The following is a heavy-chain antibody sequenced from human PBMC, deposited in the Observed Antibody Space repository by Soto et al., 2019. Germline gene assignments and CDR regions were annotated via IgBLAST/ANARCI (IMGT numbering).Heavy chain of an antibody. J-gene: IGHJ4*02. CDR1: RFTFSTYI. V-gene: IGHV3-7*01. CDR2: INQDGSVE. Sequence: PLGTLRFSCAASRFTFSTYIMSWVRQAPAKGLDWVANINQDGSVEYYAASVQGRFTISRDNAKNSLYLHMNTLRAEDSAVYYCVTDQGADWASDRHRDWRPGTLDTVFS. CDR3: VTDQGADWASDRHRD. D-gene: IGHD2-21*01.